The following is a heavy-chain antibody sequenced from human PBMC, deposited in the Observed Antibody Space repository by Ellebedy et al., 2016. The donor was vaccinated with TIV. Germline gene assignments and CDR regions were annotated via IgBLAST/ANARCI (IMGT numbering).Heavy chain of an antibody. V-gene: IGHV3-7*01. CDR1: GFTVSSYW. J-gene: IGHJ4*02. D-gene: IGHD2-8*01. CDR3: ARYAVGAYYFDY. CDR2: IKQDGSEE. Sequence: PGGSLRLSCTDSGFTVSSYWMQWVRQAPGKGLEWVANIKQDGSEEYYLDSVKGRFTISRDNAKNSLYLQMNSLRAEDTAIYYCARYAVGAYYFDYWGQGTLVTVSS.